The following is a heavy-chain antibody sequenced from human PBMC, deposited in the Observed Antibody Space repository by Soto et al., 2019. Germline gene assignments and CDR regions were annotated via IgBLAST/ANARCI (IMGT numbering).Heavy chain of an antibody. V-gene: IGHV1-18*01. CDR3: ARRVYGDYHY. CDR2: ISTYNGNT. D-gene: IGHD4-17*01. J-gene: IGHJ4*02. Sequence: QAQLVQSGAEVKKPGASVKVSCKASGYSFTTSGITWVRQAPGQGLEWMGWISTYNGNTNYAQKFQDRVTPTTDTSTSTAYMELRSLRSDDTAVYYYARRVYGDYHYGGQGPMVIVSS. CDR1: GYSFTTSG.